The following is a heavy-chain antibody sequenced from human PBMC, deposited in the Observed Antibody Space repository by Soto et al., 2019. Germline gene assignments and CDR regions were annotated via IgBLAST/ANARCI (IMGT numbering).Heavy chain of an antibody. J-gene: IGHJ4*02. CDR1: GGSISNYY. V-gene: IGHV4-59*12. D-gene: IGHD3-3*01. CDR3: AKERETYYDFWSGYYRGTLPIDY. Sequence: PSETLSLTCTVSGGSISNYYWSWIRQPPGKGLEWIGYMYYSGTKYNPSLTSRVTMSEDTSKNQLSLRLTSVTAADTAVYYCAKERETYYDFWSGYYRGTLPIDYPGQATRVTVAS. CDR2: MYYSGT.